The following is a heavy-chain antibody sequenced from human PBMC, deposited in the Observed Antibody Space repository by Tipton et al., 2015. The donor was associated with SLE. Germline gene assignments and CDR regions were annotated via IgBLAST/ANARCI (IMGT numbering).Heavy chain of an antibody. CDR3: AKDGGVAAARARLDS. J-gene: IGHJ5*01. Sequence: SGFTFSSYGMHWVRQAPGKGLEWVAFIRYDGSNKYYADSVMGRFTISRDNSKNTLYLQMNSLRAEDTAVDYCAKDGGVAAARARLDSWGQGTLVTVSS. CDR1: GFTFSSYG. D-gene: IGHD6-6*01. CDR2: IRYDGSNK. V-gene: IGHV3-30*02.